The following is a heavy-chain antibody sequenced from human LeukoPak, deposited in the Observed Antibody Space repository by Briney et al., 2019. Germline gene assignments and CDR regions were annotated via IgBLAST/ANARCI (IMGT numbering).Heavy chain of an antibody. D-gene: IGHD3-3*01. J-gene: IGHJ4*02. CDR3: AKEHDLWSGYSTYYFDY. CDR2: ISGSGSNT. V-gene: IGHV3-23*01. CDR1: GFTFSSYA. Sequence: GGSLRLSCAASGFTFSSYAMTWFRQAPGKGLEWVSSISGSGSNTYYADSVKGRFTVSRDTSKNSLYLQMNSLRAEDTAIYYCAKEHDLWSGYSTYYFDYWGQGTLVTVSS.